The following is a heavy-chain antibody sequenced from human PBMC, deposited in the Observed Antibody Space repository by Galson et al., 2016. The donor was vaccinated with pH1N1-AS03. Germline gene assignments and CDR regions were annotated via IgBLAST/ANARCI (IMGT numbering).Heavy chain of an antibody. CDR2: ISSSSRFI. CDR1: GFIFSTYT. J-gene: IGHJ4*02. V-gene: IGHV3-21*01. D-gene: IGHD3-22*01. Sequence: SLRLSCAASGFIFSTYTMNWVRQAPGKGLEWVAYISSSSRFIYYADAVQGRFTISKDSPKNSVYLHMNGLRADDTAVYYCARDGGYSSGWIDFWGQGTLVSVSS. CDR3: ARDGGYSSGWIDF.